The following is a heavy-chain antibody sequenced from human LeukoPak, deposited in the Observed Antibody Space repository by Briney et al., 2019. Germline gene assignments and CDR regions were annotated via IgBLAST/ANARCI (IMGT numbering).Heavy chain of an antibody. CDR3: VRDGHRLYDYYYYYMDV. V-gene: IGHV1-18*01. D-gene: IGHD2-2*02. Sequence: ASVKVSCKASGYTFTSYGFSWVRQAPGQGLEWMGWISAYNYHTKYAQKLQGRVTMTTDASTTTAYMELRSLRSDDTAVYYCVRDGHRLYDYYYYYMDVWGKGTTVTVSS. J-gene: IGHJ6*03. CDR1: GYTFTSYG. CDR2: ISAYNYHT.